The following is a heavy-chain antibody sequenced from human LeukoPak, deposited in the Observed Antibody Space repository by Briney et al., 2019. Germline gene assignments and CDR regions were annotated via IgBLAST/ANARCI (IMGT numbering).Heavy chain of an antibody. Sequence: SETLSLTCTVSGDSISNYYWSWIRQPAGKGLEWIGRLYTNENTYYIPSLKSRVTMSVDTSKNQFSLKLSSVTAADTAVDYCARDDCTRGLCTWFDPWGQGTLVTVSS. CDR3: ARDDCTRGLCTWFDP. CDR1: GDSISNYY. V-gene: IGHV4-4*07. CDR2: LYTNENT. D-gene: IGHD2-8*01. J-gene: IGHJ5*02.